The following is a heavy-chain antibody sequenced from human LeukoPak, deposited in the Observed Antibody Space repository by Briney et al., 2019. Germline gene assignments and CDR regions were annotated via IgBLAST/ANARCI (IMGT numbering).Heavy chain of an antibody. CDR3: ARAEYYYDSSGSV. CDR2: IIPILGIA. V-gene: IGHV1-69*04. Sequence: ASVKVSCKASGGTFSSYAISWVRQAPGQGLEWMGRIIPILGIANYAQKFQGRVTITADKSTSTAYMELSSLRSEDTAVYYCARAEYYYDSSGSVWGQGTLVTVSS. J-gene: IGHJ4*02. CDR1: GGTFSSYA. D-gene: IGHD3-22*01.